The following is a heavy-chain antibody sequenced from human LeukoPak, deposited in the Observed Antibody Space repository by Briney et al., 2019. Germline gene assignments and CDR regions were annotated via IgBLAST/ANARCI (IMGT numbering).Heavy chain of an antibody. J-gene: IGHJ4*02. CDR2: ISSSSSYI. CDR1: GFTFSGYS. Sequence: PGGSLRLSCAASGFTFSGYSMNWVRQAPGKGLEWVSSISSSSSYIYYADSVKGRFTISRDNAKNSLYLQMNSLRAEDTAVYYCARDAVGTGYSSSWYSDYWGQGTLVTVSS. D-gene: IGHD6-13*01. CDR3: ARDAVGTGYSSSWYSDY. V-gene: IGHV3-21*01.